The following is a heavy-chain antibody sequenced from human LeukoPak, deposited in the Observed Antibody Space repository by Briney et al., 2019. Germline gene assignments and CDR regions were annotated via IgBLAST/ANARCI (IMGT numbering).Heavy chain of an antibody. V-gene: IGHV4-4*02. CDR1: NGPITSTKW. Sequence: SETLSLTCTVSNGPITSTKWWSWLRQSSGKGLEWIGEISHTGSTNYNPSFNSRVTMSVDKSKNQFSLNLKSVTAADTALYYCASSSLVVVVTYGFDIWGRGTAVTVSS. D-gene: IGHD2-21*01. CDR2: ISHTGST. J-gene: IGHJ3*02. CDR3: ASSSLVVVVTYGFDI.